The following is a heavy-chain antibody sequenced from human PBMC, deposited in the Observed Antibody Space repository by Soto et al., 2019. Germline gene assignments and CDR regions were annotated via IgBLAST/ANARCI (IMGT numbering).Heavy chain of an antibody. J-gene: IGHJ4*02. Sequence: EVQLEESGGALVQPGGSLRLSCAASGFKFSIYSMNWVRQAPGKGLEWSAYITSDTKTIKYGDSVKGRFTISRDNAKNSVYLQMNSLSDEDTAVYYCARSVEGHFDYWGQGTVVTVSS. CDR2: ITSDTKTI. CDR3: ARSVEGHFDY. V-gene: IGHV3-48*02. D-gene: IGHD6-19*01. CDR1: GFKFSIYS.